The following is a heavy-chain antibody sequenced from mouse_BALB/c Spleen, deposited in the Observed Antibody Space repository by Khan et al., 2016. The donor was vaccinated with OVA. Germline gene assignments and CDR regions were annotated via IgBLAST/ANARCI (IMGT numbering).Heavy chain of an antibody. CDR1: GFTFSDYY. Sequence: EVELVESGGGFMQPGGSLTLSCATSGFTFSDYYMYWVRQTLVKRLEWVAYISNRGTTSYYSDTVRGRFTISRDNAKNTMDLQMSRLKSEDTAMDYSATEVDGGGIPYWNHGTLVTVST. J-gene: IGHJ3*01. D-gene: IGHD1-1*02. CDR3: ATEVDGGGIPY. CDR2: ISNRGTTS. V-gene: IGHV5-12*02.